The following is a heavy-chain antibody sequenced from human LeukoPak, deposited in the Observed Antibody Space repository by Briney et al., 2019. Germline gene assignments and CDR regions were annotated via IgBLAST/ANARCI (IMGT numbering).Heavy chain of an antibody. CDR3: ARPLDYDFWSGYPDY. Sequence: SETLSLTCTVSGGSISSSSYYWGWIRQPPGKGLEWIGSIYYSGSTYYNPSLKSRVTISVDTSKNQFSLKLSSVTAADTAVYYCARPLDYDFWSGYPDYWGQGTLVTVSS. J-gene: IGHJ4*02. CDR1: GGSISSSSYY. V-gene: IGHV4-39*01. D-gene: IGHD3-3*01. CDR2: IYYSGST.